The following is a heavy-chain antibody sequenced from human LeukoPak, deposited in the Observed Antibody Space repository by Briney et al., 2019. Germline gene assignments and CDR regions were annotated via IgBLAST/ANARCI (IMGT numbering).Heavy chain of an antibody. CDR3: ARDCSGGSCYGAFDI. J-gene: IGHJ3*02. Sequence: SETLSLTCTVSGASIRSGDYYWSWIRQPPGKGLEWIGYIYDSGSTYYNPSLKSRITISVDTSENRSSLKLSSVTATDTAVYYCARDCSGGSCYGAFDIWGQGTMVTVSS. CDR1: GASIRSGDYY. V-gene: IGHV4-30-4*01. CDR2: IYDSGST. D-gene: IGHD2-15*01.